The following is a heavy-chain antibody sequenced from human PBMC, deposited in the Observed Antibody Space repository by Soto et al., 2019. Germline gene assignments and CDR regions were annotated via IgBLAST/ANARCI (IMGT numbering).Heavy chain of an antibody. D-gene: IGHD6-13*01. J-gene: IGHJ6*04. CDR1: GGSISSNY. CDR3: VKESRYSSSWVAGV. Sequence: PSETLSLTCTVSGGSISSNYWSWIRQPPGKGLEWIGYIHYSGSTNYNPSLKSRVTITVDTSKNQFSLKVNSVTAADTAVYYCVKESRYSSSWVAGVWGKGTTVTVSS. V-gene: IGHV4-59*01. CDR2: IHYSGST.